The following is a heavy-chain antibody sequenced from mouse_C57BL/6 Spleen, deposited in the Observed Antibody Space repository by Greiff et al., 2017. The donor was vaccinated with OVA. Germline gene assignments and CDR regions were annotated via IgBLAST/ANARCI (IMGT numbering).Heavy chain of an antibody. J-gene: IGHJ3*01. Sequence: QVQLQQPGAELVKPGASVKVSCKASGYTFTSYWMHWVKQRPGQGLEWIGRIHPSDSDTNYNQKFKGKATLTVDTSSSTAYMKLISLTSEDSAVYYGAPFITTVVAPFEGWGQGTLVTVSA. CDR3: APFITTVVAPFEG. V-gene: IGHV1-74*01. D-gene: IGHD1-1*01. CDR1: GYTFTSYW. CDR2: IHPSDSDT.